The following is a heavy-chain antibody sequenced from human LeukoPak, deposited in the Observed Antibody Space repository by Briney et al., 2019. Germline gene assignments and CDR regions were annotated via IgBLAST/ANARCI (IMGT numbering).Heavy chain of an antibody. Sequence: SVKVSCTASGGTFSSYAISWVRQAPGQGLEWMGGIIPIFGTANYAQKFQGRVTITTDESTSTAYMELSSLRSEDTAVYYCARAKGDIVAANNWFDPWGQGTLVTVSS. CDR3: ARAKGDIVAANNWFDP. V-gene: IGHV1-69*05. D-gene: IGHD5-12*01. J-gene: IGHJ5*02. CDR2: IIPIFGTA. CDR1: GGTFSSYA.